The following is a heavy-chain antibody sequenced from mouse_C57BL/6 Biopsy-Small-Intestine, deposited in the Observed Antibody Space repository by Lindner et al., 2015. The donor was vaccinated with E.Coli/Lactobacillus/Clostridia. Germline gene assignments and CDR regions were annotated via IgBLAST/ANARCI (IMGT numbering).Heavy chain of an antibody. CDR1: GYTFTSYT. J-gene: IGHJ3*01. D-gene: IGHD2-1*01. Sequence: VQLQESGAELARPGASVKMSCKASGYTFTSYTMHWVKQRPGQGLEWIGYINPSSGYIKYNQKFKDKATLTADKSSTTAYMQLSSLTSEDSAVYYCARSGGYGNYFSWFAYWGQGTLVTVSA. CDR2: INPSSGYI. V-gene: IGHV1-4*01. CDR3: ARSGGYGNYFSWFAY.